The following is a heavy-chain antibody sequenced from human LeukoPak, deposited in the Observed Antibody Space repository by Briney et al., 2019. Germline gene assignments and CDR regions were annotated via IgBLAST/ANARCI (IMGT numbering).Heavy chain of an antibody. CDR3: TTDEDYYDSSTNFDY. CDR1: GLTFSNAW. Sequence: GGSLRLSCAASGLTFSNAWMNWVRQAPGKGLEWVGRIKSKTDGGTADYAAPVKGRFTISGDDSKNTLYLQMNSLKTEDTAVYYCTTDEDYYDSSTNFDYWGQGTLVTVSP. J-gene: IGHJ4*02. D-gene: IGHD3-22*01. V-gene: IGHV3-15*07. CDR2: IKSKTDGGTA.